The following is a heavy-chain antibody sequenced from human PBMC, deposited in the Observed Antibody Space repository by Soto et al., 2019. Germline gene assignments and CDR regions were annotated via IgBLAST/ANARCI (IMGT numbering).Heavy chain of an antibody. J-gene: IGHJ4*02. CDR1: GGSFSGYY. CDR2: INHSGST. CDR3: ARGVLHMTTVTTFDY. V-gene: IGHV4-34*01. Sequence: QVQLQQWGAGLLKPSETLSLTCAVYGGSFSGYYWSWIRQPPGKGLEWIGEINHSGSTNYNPSLKSRVTISVDTSKNQFALKLSSVTAADTAVYYCARGVLHMTTVTTFDYWGQGTLVTVSS. D-gene: IGHD4-4*01.